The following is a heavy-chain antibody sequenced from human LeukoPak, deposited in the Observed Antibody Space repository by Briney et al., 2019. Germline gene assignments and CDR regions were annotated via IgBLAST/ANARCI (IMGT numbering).Heavy chain of an antibody. V-gene: IGHV3-21*01. CDR3: ARGRAGDFWSGYYTGYYYMDV. J-gene: IGHJ6*03. CDR2: ISSSSSYI. Sequence: GGSLRLSCAASGFTFSSYSMNWVRQAPGKGLEWVSSISSSSSYIYYADSVKGRFTISRDNAKNSLYLQMNSLGAEDTAVYYCARGRAGDFWSGYYTGYYYMDVWGKGTTVTVSS. D-gene: IGHD3-3*01. CDR1: GFTFSSYS.